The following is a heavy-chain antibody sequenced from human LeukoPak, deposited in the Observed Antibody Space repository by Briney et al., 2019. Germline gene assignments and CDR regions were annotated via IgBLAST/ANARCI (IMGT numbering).Heavy chain of an antibody. CDR1: GGTFSSYA. V-gene: IGHV1-69*05. D-gene: IGHD3-10*01. CDR3: AREGSYYGSGSEGYFDY. J-gene: IGHJ4*02. CDR2: IIPIFGTA. Sequence: ASVKVSCKASGGTFSSYAISWVRQAPGQGLEWMGGIIPIFGTANYAQKFQGRVTITTDESTSTAYMELSSLRSEDTAVYYCAREGSYYGSGSEGYFDYWGQGTLVTVSS.